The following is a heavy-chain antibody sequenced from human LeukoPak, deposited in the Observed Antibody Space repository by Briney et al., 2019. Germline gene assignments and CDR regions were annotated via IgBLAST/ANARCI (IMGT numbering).Heavy chain of an antibody. CDR1: GFTFSSYS. CDR2: ISSSSSYI. V-gene: IGHV3-21*01. D-gene: IGHD1-26*01. CDR3: ARRLSGSCSRHFDY. Sequence: PGGSLRLSCAASGFTFSSYSMNWVRQAPGKGLEWVSSISSSSSYIYYADSVKGRFTISRDNAKNSRYLQMNSLRAEDTAVYYCARRLSGSCSRHFDYWGQGTLVTVSS. J-gene: IGHJ4*02.